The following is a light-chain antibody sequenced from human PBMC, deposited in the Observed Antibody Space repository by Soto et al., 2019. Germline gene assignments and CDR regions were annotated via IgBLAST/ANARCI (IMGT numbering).Light chain of an antibody. CDR3: QQLHSYPYT. J-gene: IGKJ2*01. CDR1: QDISGY. V-gene: IGKV1-9*01. CDR2: GAS. Sequence: DIQLTQSPSLLSASVGDRIIITCRASQDISGYLAWYQHKPGKAPKLLIYGASTLQNGVPSRFGGSGSGTEFTLTISSLQPEDFATYYCQQLHSYPYTFGQGAKLEI.